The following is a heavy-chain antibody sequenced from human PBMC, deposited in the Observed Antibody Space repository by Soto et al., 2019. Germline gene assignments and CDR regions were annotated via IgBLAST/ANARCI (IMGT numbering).Heavy chain of an antibody. J-gene: IGHJ4*02. Sequence: SETLSLTCTVTGDSISSRSYYWGWIRQPPGKGLEWIGSIYYSGSTYNNPSLGSRVSMSIDTSKDQFSLKLKSVTAADTALYFCARQRTSVVTQAYFDVWGPVSLVT. D-gene: IGHD2-21*02. CDR2: IYYSGST. CDR1: GDSISSRSYY. CDR3: ARQRTSVVTQAYFDV. V-gene: IGHV4-39*01.